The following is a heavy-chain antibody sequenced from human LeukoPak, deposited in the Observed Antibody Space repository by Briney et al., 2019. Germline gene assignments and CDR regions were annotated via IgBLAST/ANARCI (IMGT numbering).Heavy chain of an antibody. D-gene: IGHD5-24*01. CDR3: ARVRRWLQPSVYYYYCMDV. CDR2: INHSGST. J-gene: IGHJ6*03. Sequence: SETLSLTCAVYGGSFSGYYWSWIRQTPGKGLEWIGEINHSGSTNYNPSLKSRVTISVDTSKNQFSLKLSSVTAADTAVYYCARVRRWLQPSVYYYYCMDVWGKGTTVTVSS. V-gene: IGHV4-34*01. CDR1: GGSFSGYY.